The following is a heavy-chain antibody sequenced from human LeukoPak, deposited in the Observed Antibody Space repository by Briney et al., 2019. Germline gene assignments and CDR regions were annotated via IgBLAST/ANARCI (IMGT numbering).Heavy chain of an antibody. CDR2: IKQDGSEK. V-gene: IGHV3-7*03. CDR1: GFTFSSYW. Sequence: RPGGSLRLSCAASGFTFSSYWMSWVRQAPGKGLEWVANIKQDGSEKYYVDSVKGRFTISRDNAKNSLYLQMNSLRAEDTAVYYCARDQRYYYDSSGYAWISRDPLAPGELHSDAFDIWGQGTMVTVSS. D-gene: IGHD3-22*01. CDR3: ARDQRYYYDSSGYAWISRDPLAPGELHSDAFDI. J-gene: IGHJ3*02.